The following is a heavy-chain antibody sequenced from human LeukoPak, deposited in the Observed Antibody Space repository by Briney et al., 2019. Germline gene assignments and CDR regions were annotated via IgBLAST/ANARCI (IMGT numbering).Heavy chain of an antibody. J-gene: IGHJ2*01. D-gene: IGHD3-22*01. CDR2: IYTSGST. CDR3: AREPLDYYDSSGYYFWYFDL. CDR1: GGSISSGSYY. Sequence: TLSLTCTVSGGSISSGSYYGSWIRQPAGKGLEWIGRIYTSGSTNYNPSLKSRVTISVDTSKNQFSLKLSSVIAADTAVYYCAREPLDYYDSSGYYFWYFDLWGRGTLVTVSS. V-gene: IGHV4-61*02.